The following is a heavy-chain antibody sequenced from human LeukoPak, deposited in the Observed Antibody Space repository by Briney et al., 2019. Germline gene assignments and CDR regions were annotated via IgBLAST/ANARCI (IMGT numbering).Heavy chain of an antibody. CDR3: ARGLESIAARDAFDI. J-gene: IGHJ3*02. CDR2: IYTSGST. CDR1: GGSISSGSYY. D-gene: IGHD6-6*01. Sequence: SETLSLTCTVSGGSISSGSYYWSWIRQPAGKGLEWIGRIYTSGSTNYNPSLKSRVTISVDTSKNQFSLKLSSVTAADTAVYYCARGLESIAARDAFDIWGQGTMVTVSS. V-gene: IGHV4-61*02.